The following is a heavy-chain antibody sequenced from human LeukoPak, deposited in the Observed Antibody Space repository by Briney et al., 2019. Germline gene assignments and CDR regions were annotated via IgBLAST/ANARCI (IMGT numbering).Heavy chain of an antibody. V-gene: IGHV4-61*02. CDR1: GGSISSGYYY. CDR2: IYTSGST. D-gene: IGHD3-22*01. J-gene: IGHJ3*01. CDR3: ARDRHHSDSSGHYSPDAFDV. Sequence: SQTLSLTCTVSGGSISSGYYYWSWVRQPAGKGLEWVGRIYTSGSTNYNPSLKSRVTISFDTSKNQFSLKLSSVTAADTAVYFCARDRHHSDSSGHYSPDAFDVWGQGTMVTVSS.